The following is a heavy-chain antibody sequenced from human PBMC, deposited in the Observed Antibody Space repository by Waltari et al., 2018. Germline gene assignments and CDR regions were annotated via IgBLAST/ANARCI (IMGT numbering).Heavy chain of an antibody. V-gene: IGHV3-48*03. J-gene: IGHJ3*02. Sequence: EVQLVESGGGLVQPGGSMRLSCAASGFTFSDFGMNWVRQAPGKGLEWVSYIYSTGSTIYYADSVKGRFTISRDNAQNSLYLQMNSLRADDTAVYYCARGYRKAFDIWGQGTMVTVSS. CDR1: GFTFSDFG. CDR2: IYSTGSTI. D-gene: IGHD5-12*01. CDR3: ARGYRKAFDI.